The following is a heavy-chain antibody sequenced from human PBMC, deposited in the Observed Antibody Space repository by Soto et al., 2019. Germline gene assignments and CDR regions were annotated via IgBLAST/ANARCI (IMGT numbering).Heavy chain of an antibody. CDR2: IDDSGST. CDR3: ARQGRNTRIVQLKHYATDF. Sequence: PSETLSLTCTVSSGTISIRSHYWAWIRQPPGNWLEWIGVIDDSGSTHYSESLKSRVTISVDTSKNQFSLKLSSVTATDTAVYYCARQGRNTRIVQLKHYATDFWGQGTAVTVSS. D-gene: IGHD3-22*01. J-gene: IGHJ6*02. CDR1: SGTISIRSHY. V-gene: IGHV4-39*01.